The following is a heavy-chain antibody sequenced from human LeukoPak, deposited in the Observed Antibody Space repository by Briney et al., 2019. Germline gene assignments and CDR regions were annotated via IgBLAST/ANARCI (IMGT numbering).Heavy chain of an antibody. CDR1: GGSFSGYY. CDR2: IYHSGST. J-gene: IGHJ4*02. CDR3: ASLDGDYGFIS. Sequence: SETLSLTCAVHGGSFSGYYWSWIRQPPGKGLEWIGYIYHSGSTYYNPSLKSRVTISVDRSKNQFSLKLSSVTAADTAVYYCASLDGDYGFISWGQGTLVTVSS. V-gene: IGHV4-30-2*01. D-gene: IGHD4-17*01.